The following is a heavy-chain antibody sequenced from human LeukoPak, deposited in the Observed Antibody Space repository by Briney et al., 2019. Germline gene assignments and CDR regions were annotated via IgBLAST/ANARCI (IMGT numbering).Heavy chain of an antibody. D-gene: IGHD3-9*01. J-gene: IGHJ4*02. CDR3: ARENILTGCFDY. CDR1: GGSISSGSYY. CDR2: IYTSGST. V-gene: IGHV4-61*02. Sequence: SQTLSLTCTVSGGSISSGSYYWSWIRQPAGMGLEWIGRIYTSGSTNYNPSLKSRVTISVDTSKNQFSLELSSVTAADTAVYYCARENILTGCFDYWGQGTLVTVSS.